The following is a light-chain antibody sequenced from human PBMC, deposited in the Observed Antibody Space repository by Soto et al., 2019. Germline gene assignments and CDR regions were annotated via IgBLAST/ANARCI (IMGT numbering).Light chain of an antibody. CDR2: GAS. V-gene: IGKV3-20*01. Sequence: ELVLTQSPGTLSLSPEERETLTSRASQSVSSSYLAWYQQKPGQAPRLLIYGASSRATGIPDRFSGSGSGTDFTLTISRPEPEDFAVYYCQQYGSSPVTFGQGTKVDIK. J-gene: IGKJ2*01. CDR3: QQYGSSPVT. CDR1: QSVSSSY.